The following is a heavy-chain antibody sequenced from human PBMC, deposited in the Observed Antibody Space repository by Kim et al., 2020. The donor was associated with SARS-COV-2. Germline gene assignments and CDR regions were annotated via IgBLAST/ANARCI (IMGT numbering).Heavy chain of an antibody. Sequence: SGKGRFTISIDNSKNTLYLQMNSLRAEDTAVYYCARAGRYCSSTSCYVSHWGQGTLVTVSS. V-gene: IGHV3-23*01. CDR3: ARAGRYCSSTSCYVSH. J-gene: IGHJ4*02. D-gene: IGHD2-2*01.